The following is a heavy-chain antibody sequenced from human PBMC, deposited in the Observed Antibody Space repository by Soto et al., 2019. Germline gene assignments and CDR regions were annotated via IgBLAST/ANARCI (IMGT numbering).Heavy chain of an antibody. J-gene: IGHJ5*02. CDR2: ISSNGGTT. D-gene: IGHD5-12*01. Sequence: EVQLVESGGGLVQLGGSLRLSCAASGFTFSRYAMYWVRQAPGKGLECVSTISSNGGTTDYANSVKGRFTISRDNSKNTLYLQMGSLRAEDMAVYYCARGHRDGYSFDPWGQGTLVTVSS. CDR3: ARGHRDGYSFDP. V-gene: IGHV3-64*01. CDR1: GFTFSRYA.